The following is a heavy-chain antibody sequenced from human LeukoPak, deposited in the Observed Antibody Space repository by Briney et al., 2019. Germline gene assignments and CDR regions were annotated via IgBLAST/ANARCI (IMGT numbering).Heavy chain of an antibody. CDR3: AREGIRGSYYTD. V-gene: IGHV4-59*01. J-gene: IGHJ1*01. D-gene: IGHD1-26*01. CDR2: IYYSGST. CDR1: GGSINSYY. Sequence: SETLSLTCTVSGGSINSYYWSWIRQPPGKGLEWIGFIYYSGSTNYNPSLKSRVTISVDTSKNQFSLNLTSVTAADTAVYYCAREGIRGSYYTDWGQGTLVIVSS.